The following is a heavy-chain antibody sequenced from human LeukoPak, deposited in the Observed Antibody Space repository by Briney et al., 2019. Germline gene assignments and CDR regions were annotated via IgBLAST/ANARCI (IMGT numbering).Heavy chain of an antibody. J-gene: IGHJ5*02. D-gene: IGHD4-17*01. CDR3: AKDGTVTTFQPFDP. CDR1: GFTFSSYA. Sequence: TGGSLRLSCAASGFTFSSYAMSWVRQAPGKGLEWVSAISGSGGSTYYADSVKGRFTISRDNSKNTLYLQMNSLRAEDTAVYYCAKDGTVTTFQPFDPWGQGTLVTVSS. V-gene: IGHV3-23*01. CDR2: ISGSGGST.